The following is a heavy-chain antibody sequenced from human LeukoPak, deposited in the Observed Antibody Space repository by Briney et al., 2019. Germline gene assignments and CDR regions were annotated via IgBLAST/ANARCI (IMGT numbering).Heavy chain of an antibody. Sequence: PSETLSLTCSVSDGSIIGYYWSWIRQPPGMGLEWIGYIYYTGSTNYNPSLKSRVTMSVDTSKNHFSLKLSSVTAAHTAVYYCARGTVTTYFFDYWGQGTLVTVSS. CDR1: DGSIIGYY. D-gene: IGHD4-17*01. CDR2: IYYTGST. CDR3: ARGTVTTYFFDY. V-gene: IGHV4-59*01. J-gene: IGHJ4*02.